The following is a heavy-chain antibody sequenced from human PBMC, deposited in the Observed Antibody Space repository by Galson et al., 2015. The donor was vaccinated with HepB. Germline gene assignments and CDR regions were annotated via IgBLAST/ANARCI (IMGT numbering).Heavy chain of an antibody. CDR2: ISGSGGST. V-gene: IGHV3-23*01. CDR3: AKDLLVMEALASDP. Sequence: SLRLSCAASGFTFSSYAMSWVRQAPGKGLEWVSAISGSGGSTYYADSVKGRFTISRDNSKNTLYLQMNSLRAEDTAVYYCAKDLLVMEALASDPWGQGTLVTVSS. CDR1: GFTFSSYA. J-gene: IGHJ5*02. D-gene: IGHD3-22*01.